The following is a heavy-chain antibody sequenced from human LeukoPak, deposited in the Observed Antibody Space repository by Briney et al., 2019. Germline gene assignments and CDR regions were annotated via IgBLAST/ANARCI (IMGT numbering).Heavy chain of an antibody. CDR3: ARYVGYCSATTCRGNWFDP. D-gene: IGHD2-2*01. CDR2: INPSGGST. Sequence: ASVKVSCKASGYTFTSYYMHWVRQAPGQGLEWMGIINPSGGSTSYAQKFQGRVTLTRDTSTSTVYMELSSLRSEDTAVYYCARYVGYCSATTCRGNWFDPWGQGTLVTVSS. CDR1: GYTFTSYY. J-gene: IGHJ5*02. V-gene: IGHV1-46*01.